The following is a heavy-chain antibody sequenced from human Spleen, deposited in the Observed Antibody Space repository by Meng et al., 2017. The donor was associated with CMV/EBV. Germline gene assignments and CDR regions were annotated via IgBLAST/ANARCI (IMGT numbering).Heavy chain of an antibody. Sequence: QLQPQESGPGLVKPSATLSLTFSVSGGSLSSSTYYWGWIRQPPGKGLEWIGTMYYTGTTYYNPSLKSRVTISLNTSKNQFSLKLTSLTAADTAMYYCGSVKRLGIDHWGQGTLVTVSS. CDR2: MYYTGTT. D-gene: IGHD1-1*01. CDR1: GGSLSSSTYY. J-gene: IGHJ4*02. CDR3: GSVKRLGIDH. V-gene: IGHV4-39*07.